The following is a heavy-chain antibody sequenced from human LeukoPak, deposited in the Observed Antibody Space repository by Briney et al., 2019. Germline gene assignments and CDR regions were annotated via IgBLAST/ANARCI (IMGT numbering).Heavy chain of an antibody. J-gene: IGHJ4*02. D-gene: IGHD6-13*01. V-gene: IGHV4-39*07. CDR3: ARETRSSSWSIKYYFDY. CDR2: IYYSGST. CDR1: GGSISSSSYH. Sequence: PSETLSLTCTVSGGSISSSSYHWGRIRQSPGKGLEWLGSIYYSGSTDYNPSLKSRVTISVDTSKNQFSLKLTSVTAADTAVYYCARETRSSSWSIKYYFDYWGQGTLVTVSS.